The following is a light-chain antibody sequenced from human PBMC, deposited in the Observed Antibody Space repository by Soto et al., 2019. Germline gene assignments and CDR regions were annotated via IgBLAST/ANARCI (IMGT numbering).Light chain of an antibody. CDR1: QSISSW. J-gene: IGKJ1*01. Sequence: DIQMTQSPSTLSASVGDRVTITCRASQSISSWLAWYQQKPGKAPKLLIYKASSLESGVQSRFSGRGSGTEFNLTISSPQPDDFATYYCQQYNSYWTFGQGTKVEIK. V-gene: IGKV1-5*03. CDR3: QQYNSYWT. CDR2: KAS.